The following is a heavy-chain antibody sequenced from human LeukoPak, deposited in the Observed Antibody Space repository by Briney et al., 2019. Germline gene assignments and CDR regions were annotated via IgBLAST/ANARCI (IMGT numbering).Heavy chain of an antibody. V-gene: IGHV1-8*01. CDR1: GYTFTSYD. Sequence: ASVKVSCKASGYTFTSYDINRVRPATGQGLEWMGWINPNSGNTGYAQKFQGRVTMSRNTSISTAYMELSSLRSEDTAVYYCARARDFWSGPPYFGAWGQGTLVTVSS. CDR2: INPNSGNT. D-gene: IGHD3-3*01. CDR3: ARARDFWSGPPYFGA. J-gene: IGHJ5*02.